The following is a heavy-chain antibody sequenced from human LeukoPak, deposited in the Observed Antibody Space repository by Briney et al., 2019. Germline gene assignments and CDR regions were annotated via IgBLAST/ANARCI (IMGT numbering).Heavy chain of an antibody. D-gene: IGHD6-13*01. V-gene: IGHV3-23*01. CDR1: GFTFSSYA. J-gene: IGHJ6*02. Sequence: PGGSLRLSCAASGFTFSSYAMSWVRQVPGKGLEWVSAISGSGGSTYYADSVKGRFTISRDNSKNTLYLQMNSLRAEDTVVYYCAEDDSGCSNPYGMDVWGQGTTVTVSS. CDR2: ISGSGGST. CDR3: AEDDSGCSNPYGMDV.